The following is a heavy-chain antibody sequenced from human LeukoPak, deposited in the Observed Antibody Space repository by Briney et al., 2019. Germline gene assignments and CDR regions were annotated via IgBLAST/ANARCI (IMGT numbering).Heavy chain of an antibody. CDR2: ISYDGSNK. CDR1: GFTFSSYA. J-gene: IGHJ4*02. CDR3: ARGGYSYGYGPPFFDY. V-gene: IGHV3-30-3*01. D-gene: IGHD5-18*01. Sequence: GGSLRLSCAASGFTFSSYAMHWVRQAPGKGLEWVAVISYDGSNKYYADSVKGRFTISRDNSKNTLYLQMNSLRAEDTAVYYCARGGYSYGYGPPFFDYWGQGTLVTVSP.